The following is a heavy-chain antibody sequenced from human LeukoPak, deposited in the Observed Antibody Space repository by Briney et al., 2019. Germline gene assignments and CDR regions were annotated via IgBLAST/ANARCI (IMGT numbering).Heavy chain of an antibody. CDR3: ARDKYYGSGSQREDV. D-gene: IGHD3-10*01. CDR1: GFTFSDYY. J-gene: IGHJ6*02. Sequence: PGGSLRLSCAASGFTFSDYYMSWVRQAPGKGVGWVSYISSSGSTIYYADSVKGRFTISRDNAKNSLYLQMNSLRAEDTAVYYCARDKYYGSGSQREDVWGQGTTVTVSS. CDR2: ISSSGSTI. V-gene: IGHV3-11*01.